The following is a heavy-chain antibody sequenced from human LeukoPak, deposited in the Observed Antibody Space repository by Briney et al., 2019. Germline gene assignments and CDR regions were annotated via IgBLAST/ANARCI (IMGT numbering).Heavy chain of an antibody. Sequence: GGSLRLSCAASGFTFSRYWMNWVRQAPGKWLEWVASVNEGGSEKYYVDSVKGRFTISRDNAKNSLYLQMDSLRAEDTAVYYCARDRLDLGGTYWGQGNLVIVSS. CDR3: ARDRLDLGGTY. V-gene: IGHV3-7*04. CDR2: VNEGGSEK. J-gene: IGHJ4*02. D-gene: IGHD1-26*01. CDR1: GFTFSRYW.